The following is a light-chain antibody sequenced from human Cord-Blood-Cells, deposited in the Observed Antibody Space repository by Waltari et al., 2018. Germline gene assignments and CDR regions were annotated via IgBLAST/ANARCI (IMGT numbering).Light chain of an antibody. V-gene: IGKV1-5*03. Sequence: DIQMTPAPSPLSAFVGARVPITCRARQSISSWLAWYQQKPGKAPKPLIYKASSLESGVPTRFSGSGDGTEFTRTISSLQPDDFATYYCQQYNSLWTFGQGTKVEIK. J-gene: IGKJ1*01. CDR2: KAS. CDR1: QSISSW. CDR3: QQYNSLWT.